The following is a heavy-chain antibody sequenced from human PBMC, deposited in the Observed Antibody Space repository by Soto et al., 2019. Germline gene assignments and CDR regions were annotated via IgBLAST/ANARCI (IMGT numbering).Heavy chain of an antibody. Sequence: PSETLSLTCTVSGGSISSYYWSWIRQPAGKGLEWIGRIYTSGSTNYNPSLKSRVTMSVDTSKNQFSLKLSSVTAADTAVYYCARVGYYDSSGPFDYWGQGTLVTVPQ. V-gene: IGHV4-4*07. CDR2: IYTSGST. CDR1: GGSISSYY. CDR3: ARVGYYDSSGPFDY. J-gene: IGHJ4*02. D-gene: IGHD3-22*01.